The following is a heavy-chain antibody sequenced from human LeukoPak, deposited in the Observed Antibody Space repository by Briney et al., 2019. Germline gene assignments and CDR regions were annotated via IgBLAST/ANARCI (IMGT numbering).Heavy chain of an antibody. CDR1: GGSVTTYY. CDR2: IFYNGNT. J-gene: IGHJ5*02. V-gene: IGHV4-59*02. Sequence: SETLSLTCTVSGGSVTTYYWTWIRQPPGKGLEWIGYIFYNGNTKYNPALNSRVTMSVDTSKNQFSLRMSSVTAADTAVYYRARGGAHYQLPHWWFDPWGQGTLVTVSS. CDR3: ARGGAHYQLPHWWFDP. D-gene: IGHD2-2*01.